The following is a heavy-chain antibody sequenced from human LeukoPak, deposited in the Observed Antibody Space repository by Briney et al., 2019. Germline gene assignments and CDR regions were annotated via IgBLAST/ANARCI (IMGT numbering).Heavy chain of an antibody. D-gene: IGHD1-26*01. J-gene: IGHJ4*02. V-gene: IGHV1-18*01. Sequence: ASVNVSCKASGYTFSSYGIIWVRQAPGQALEGLGGISAYNGNTKYAQKVQGRVTMTTDSSTSTAYMELRSLRSDDTAVYYCARDQYGGGPPGHFDYWGQGTLVTVSS. CDR2: ISAYNGNT. CDR3: ARDQYGGGPPGHFDY. CDR1: GYTFSSYG.